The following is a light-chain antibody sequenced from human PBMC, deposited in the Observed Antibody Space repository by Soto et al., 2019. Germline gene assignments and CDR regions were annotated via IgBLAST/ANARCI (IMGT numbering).Light chain of an antibody. CDR3: QHYNSYSEA. Sequence: DIQITQSPSSLSASVGDRVTITCRASQSISNYLNWYQQKPGKAPKLLIYVASSLESGVPSRFSGSGSGTEFTLTISSLQPDDFATYYCQHYNSYSEAFGQGTKVDIK. CDR1: QSISNY. V-gene: IGKV1-5*01. CDR2: VAS. J-gene: IGKJ1*01.